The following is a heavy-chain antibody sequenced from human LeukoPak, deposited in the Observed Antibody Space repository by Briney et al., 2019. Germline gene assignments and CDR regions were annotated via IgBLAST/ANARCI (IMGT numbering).Heavy chain of an antibody. D-gene: IGHD3-16*02. CDR1: GGSFSGYY. CDR2: INHSGST. V-gene: IGHV4-34*01. CDR3: ARGRYMTPFEFDY. J-gene: IGHJ4*02. Sequence: PSETLSPTCAVYGGSFSGYYWSWIRQPPGKGLEWIGEINHSGSTNYNPSLKSRVTISVDTSKNQFSLKLSSATAADTAVYYCARGRYMTPFEFDYWGQGTLVTVSS.